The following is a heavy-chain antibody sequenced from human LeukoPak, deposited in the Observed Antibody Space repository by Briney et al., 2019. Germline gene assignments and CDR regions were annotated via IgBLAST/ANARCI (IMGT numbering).Heavy chain of an antibody. V-gene: IGHV4-39*07. CDR3: ARETSSEGVDY. CDR1: GASISSTSHF. CDR2: IFYTGTT. D-gene: IGHD3-10*01. J-gene: IGHJ4*02. Sequence: SETLSLTCTVSGASISSTSHFWNWIRQTPGKGLEWIRSIFYTGTTYYSSHSPSLKSRVTISVDTSKNQFSLHLYSVTAADTAIYYCARETSSEGVDYWGRGILVTVSS.